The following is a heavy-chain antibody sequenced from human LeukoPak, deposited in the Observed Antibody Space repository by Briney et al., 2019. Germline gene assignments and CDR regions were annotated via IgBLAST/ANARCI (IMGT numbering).Heavy chain of an antibody. D-gene: IGHD6-13*01. CDR1: GYTSTGYY. J-gene: IGHJ6*03. Sequence: ASVKVSCKASGYTSTGYYMHWVRQAPGQGLEWMGRINPNSGGTNYAQKFQGRVTMTRDTSISTAYMELSRLRSDDTAVYYCARGGSSHYYYYMDVWGKGTTVTVSS. CDR3: ARGGSSHYYYYMDV. V-gene: IGHV1-2*06. CDR2: INPNSGGT.